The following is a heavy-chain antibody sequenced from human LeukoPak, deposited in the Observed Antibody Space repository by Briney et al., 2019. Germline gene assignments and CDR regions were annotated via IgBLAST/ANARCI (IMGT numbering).Heavy chain of an antibody. D-gene: IGHD3-22*01. CDR1: GYSIRSGYY. CDR3: ARESGYHDSSGYPNWFDP. J-gene: IGHJ5*02. V-gene: IGHV4-38-2*02. CDR2: IYYSGST. Sequence: PSETLSLTCSVSGYSIRSGYYWGWIRQPPGKGLEWIGSIYYSGSTYYNPSLTSRVTISVDMSKNQFSLKLSSVTAADTAVYYCARESGYHDSSGYPNWFDPWGHGTLVTVSS.